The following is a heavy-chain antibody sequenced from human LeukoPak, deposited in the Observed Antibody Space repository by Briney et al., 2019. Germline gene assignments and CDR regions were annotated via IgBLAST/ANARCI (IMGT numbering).Heavy chain of an antibody. CDR2: MNPNSGNT. CDR3: ARGDILTGYYTFDY. J-gene: IGHJ4*02. V-gene: IGHV1-8*01. CDR1: GYTFTIYD. D-gene: IGHD3-9*01. Sequence: ASVKVSCKASGYTFTIYDINWVRQATGQGLEWMGWMNPNSGNTGYAQKFQGRVTMTRNTSISTAYMELSSLRSEDTAVYYCARGDILTGYYTFDYWGQGTLVTVSS.